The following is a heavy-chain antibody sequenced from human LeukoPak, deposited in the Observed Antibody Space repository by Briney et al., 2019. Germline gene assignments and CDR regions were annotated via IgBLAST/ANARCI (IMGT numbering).Heavy chain of an antibody. Sequence: GGSLRLSCAASGFTFSNHVMHWVRQAPGKGLEWVAVISSDGNNKYYADSVQGRFTIARDNSKNTLYLQMNSLRPEDTAVYYCARARPGITVAGALDYWGQGTLVTVSS. CDR1: GFTFSNHV. CDR2: ISSDGNNK. V-gene: IGHV3-30*04. CDR3: ARARPGITVAGALDY. J-gene: IGHJ4*02. D-gene: IGHD6-19*01.